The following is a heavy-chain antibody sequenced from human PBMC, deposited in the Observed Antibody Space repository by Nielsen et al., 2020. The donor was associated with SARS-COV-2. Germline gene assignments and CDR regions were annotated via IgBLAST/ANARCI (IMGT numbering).Heavy chain of an antibody. CDR3: ARDVIPDGFWNIDY. D-gene: IGHD1-1*01. J-gene: IGHJ4*02. CDR1: GFTISAYT. CDR2: VFSGGGGRST. V-gene: IGHV3-23*01. Sequence: GESLKISCAVSGFTISAYTMSWVRQTPGQRLEWVSTVFSGGGGRSTSYADSVRGRFTVSRDDGSDTLYLHMNSLRAEDTALYYCARDVIPDGFWNIDYWGRGTMVSVSS.